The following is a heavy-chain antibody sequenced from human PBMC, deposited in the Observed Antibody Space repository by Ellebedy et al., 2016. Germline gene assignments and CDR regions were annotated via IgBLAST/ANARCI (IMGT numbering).Heavy chain of an antibody. CDR1: GGSISIGGHY. J-gene: IGHJ5*02. CDR3: AGSAAAAGIFDP. CDR2: IYYSGST. Sequence: LRLSXTVSGGSISIGGHYWNWIRQHPGKGLEWIGYIYYSGSTYYTPSLKSRVAISVDTSKNQFSLKLSSVTAADTAVYYCAGSAAAAGIFDPWGQGTLVTVSS. D-gene: IGHD6-13*01. V-gene: IGHV4-31*03.